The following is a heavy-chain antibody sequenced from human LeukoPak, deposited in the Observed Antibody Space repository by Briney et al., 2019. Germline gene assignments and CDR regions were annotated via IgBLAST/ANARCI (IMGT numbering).Heavy chain of an antibody. CDR2: IYYSGST. CDR3: ARLHYYDSSGYYYVGLPDY. V-gene: IGHV4-39*01. D-gene: IGHD3-22*01. Sequence: SETLSLTCTVSGGSISSSSYYWGWIRQPPGKGLEWIGSIYYSGSTYYNPSLKSRVTISVDTSKNQFSLKLSSVTAADTAVYYCARLHYYDSSGYYYVGLPDYWGQGTPVTVSS. J-gene: IGHJ4*02. CDR1: GGSISSSSYY.